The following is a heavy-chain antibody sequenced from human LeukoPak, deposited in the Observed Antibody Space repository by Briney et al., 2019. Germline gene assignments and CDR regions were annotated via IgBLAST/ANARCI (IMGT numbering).Heavy chain of an antibody. CDR1: GGSISNDNYF. V-gene: IGHV4-39*01. Sequence: SETLSLTCSVSGGSISNDNYFWGWIRQPPGKGLEWIGSIYYSGRTYYNPSLKSRVTISVDTSKNQFSLKLSSVTAADTAVYYCARFEGGYSYGFLVRSNTFDIWGQGTMVTVSS. CDR3: ARFEGGYSYGFLVRSNTFDI. D-gene: IGHD5-18*01. CDR2: IYYSGRT. J-gene: IGHJ3*02.